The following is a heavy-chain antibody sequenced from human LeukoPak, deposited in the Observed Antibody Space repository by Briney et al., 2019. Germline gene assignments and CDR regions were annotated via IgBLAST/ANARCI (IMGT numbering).Heavy chain of an antibody. CDR1: GGSISSGSYY. CDR3: ARDRYSSSFFPLGY. J-gene: IGHJ4*02. D-gene: IGHD6-13*01. V-gene: IGHV4-61*02. CDR2: IYTSGST. Sequence: SETLSLTCTVSGGSISSGSYYWSWIRQPAGKGLEWIGRIYTSGSTNYNPSLKSRVTISVDTSKNQFSLKLSSVTAADTAVYYCARDRYSSSFFPLGYWGQGTLVTVSS.